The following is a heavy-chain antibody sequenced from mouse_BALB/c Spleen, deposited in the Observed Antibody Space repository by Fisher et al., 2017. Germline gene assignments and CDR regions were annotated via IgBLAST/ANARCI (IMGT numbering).Heavy chain of an antibody. CDR3: ARGGIYYGNYVWYFDV. V-gene: IGHV1-18*01. D-gene: IGHD2-1*01. J-gene: IGHJ1*01. Sequence: KFKGKATLTVDKSSSTAYMELRSLTSEDTAVYYCARGGIYYGNYVWYFDVWGAGTTVTVSS.